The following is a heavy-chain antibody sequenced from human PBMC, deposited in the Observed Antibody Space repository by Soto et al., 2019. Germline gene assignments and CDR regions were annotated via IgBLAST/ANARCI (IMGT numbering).Heavy chain of an antibody. CDR1: GFTFSSYA. CDR2: ISYDGSNK. Sequence: QVQLVESGGGVVQPGRSLRLSCAASGFTFSSYAMHWVRQAPGKGLEWVAVISYDGSNKYYADSVKGRFTISRDNSKNTLYLQMNSLRAEDTAVYYCARALHGTPEDFVVAGTYFDYWGQGTLVTVSS. J-gene: IGHJ4*02. CDR3: ARALHGTPEDFVVAGTYFDY. V-gene: IGHV3-30-3*01. D-gene: IGHD2-15*01.